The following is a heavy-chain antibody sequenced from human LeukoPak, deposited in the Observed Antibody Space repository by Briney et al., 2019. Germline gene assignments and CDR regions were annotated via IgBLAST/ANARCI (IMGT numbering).Heavy chain of an antibody. V-gene: IGHV1-8*03. D-gene: IGHD3-10*01. CDR1: GYTFTSYD. CDR3: ARDLLWGYDY. CDR2: MNPNSGNT. J-gene: IGHJ4*02. Sequence: GASVKVSCKASGYTFTSYDINWVRQATGQGLEWMGWMNPNSGNTGHAQKFQGRVTITRNTSISTAYMELSSLRSEDTAVYYCARDLLWGYDYWGQGTLVTVSS.